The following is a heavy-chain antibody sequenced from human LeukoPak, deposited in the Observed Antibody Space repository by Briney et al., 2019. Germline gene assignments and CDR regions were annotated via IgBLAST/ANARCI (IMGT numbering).Heavy chain of an antibody. V-gene: IGHV3-23*01. J-gene: IGHJ4*02. Sequence: GGSLRLSCAASGFTFSRLAMTWVRQAPGKGLEWVSTTSASGPYYADAVRGRFTISRDNSRNTLSLQMDSLRAEDTAVYYCAKDHESDGYPCLDHWGLGTLVTVSS. CDR1: GFTFSRLA. CDR2: TSASGP. D-gene: IGHD3-22*01. CDR3: AKDHESDGYPCLDH.